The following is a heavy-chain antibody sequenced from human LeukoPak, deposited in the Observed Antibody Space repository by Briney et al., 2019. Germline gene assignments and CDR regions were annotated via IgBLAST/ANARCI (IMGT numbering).Heavy chain of an antibody. V-gene: IGHV4-59*01. CDR2: IYDSGST. D-gene: IGHD2-8*02. J-gene: IGHJ4*02. CDR1: GVSIRTYY. CDR3: ARVGLQVVDN. Sequence: SETLSLTCTVSGVSIRTYYWSWIRQPPGKGLEWIGYIYDSGSTHYNPSLKSRVTISVDTSKNQVSLKLSSVTAADTAVYYCARVGLQVVDNWGRGTLVTVSS.